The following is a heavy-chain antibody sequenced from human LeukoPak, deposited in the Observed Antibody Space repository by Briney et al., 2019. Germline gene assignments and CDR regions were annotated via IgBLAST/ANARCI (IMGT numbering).Heavy chain of an antibody. Sequence: ASVNVSCKASGYTFIGYYIHWVRQAPGQGLEWMGWINPNSCGTNYAQKFQGRVTMTRDTSISTAYMELSRLRSDDTAVYYCARDRVTLTTFQYDWFDPWGQGALVIVSS. CDR1: GYTFIGYY. V-gene: IGHV1-2*02. J-gene: IGHJ5*02. D-gene: IGHD2-21*02. CDR2: INPNSCGT. CDR3: ARDRVTLTTFQYDWFDP.